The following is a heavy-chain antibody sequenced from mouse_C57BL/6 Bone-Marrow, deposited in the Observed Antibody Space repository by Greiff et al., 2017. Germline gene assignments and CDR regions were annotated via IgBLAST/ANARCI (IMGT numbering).Heavy chain of an antibody. CDR3: VTALATAWFAY. D-gene: IGHD3-1*01. J-gene: IGHJ3*01. Sequence: QVQLQQPGAELVKPGASVKLSCKASGYTFTSYWMQWVKQRPGQGLEWIGEIDPSDSYTNYNQKFKGKATLTVDTSSSTAYMQLSSLTSEDSAVYYCVTALATAWFAYWGQGTLVTVSA. V-gene: IGHV1-50*01. CDR1: GYTFTSYW. CDR2: IDPSDSYT.